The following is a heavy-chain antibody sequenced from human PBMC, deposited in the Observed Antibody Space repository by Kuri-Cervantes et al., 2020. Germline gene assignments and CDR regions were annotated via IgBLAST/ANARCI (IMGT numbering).Heavy chain of an antibody. V-gene: IGHV4-34*01. Sequence: SETLSLTCAVYGGSFSGYYWGWIRQPPGKGLEWIGNIYHSGSTYYNSSLKSRVTISEDTAKNQFSLKLSSVTAADTAVYYCARSGGVSGPFDYWGQGTLVTVSS. CDR3: ARSGGVSGPFDY. D-gene: IGHD6-19*01. CDR1: GGSFSGYY. CDR2: IYHSGST. J-gene: IGHJ4*02.